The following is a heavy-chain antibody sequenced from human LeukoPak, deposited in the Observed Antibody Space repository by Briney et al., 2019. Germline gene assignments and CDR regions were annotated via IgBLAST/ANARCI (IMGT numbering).Heavy chain of an antibody. CDR1: GFTFSSYE. CDR3: ARVGRRWQWLAVDP. Sequence: PGGSLRLSCAASGFTFSSYEMNWVRQAPGKGLEWVSYISSSGSTIYYADSVKGRFTISRDNAKNSLYLQMNSLRAEDAAVYYCARVGRRWQWLAVDPWGQGTLVTVSS. D-gene: IGHD6-19*01. V-gene: IGHV3-48*03. J-gene: IGHJ5*02. CDR2: ISSSGSTI.